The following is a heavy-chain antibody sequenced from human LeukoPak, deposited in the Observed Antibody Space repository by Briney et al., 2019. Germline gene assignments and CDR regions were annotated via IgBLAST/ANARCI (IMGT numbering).Heavy chain of an antibody. V-gene: IGHV3-33*01. J-gene: IGHJ4*02. CDR1: GLTFSSYG. CDR2: IWYDGSNK. CDR3: ARDNTALDY. Sequence: GRSLRLSCAASGLTFSSYGMHWVRPAPGKGLEWVAVIWYDGSNKYYADSVKGRFTISRDDSKNTLYLQMNSLRAEDTAVYYCARDNTALDYWGQGTLVTVSS. D-gene: IGHD5-18*01.